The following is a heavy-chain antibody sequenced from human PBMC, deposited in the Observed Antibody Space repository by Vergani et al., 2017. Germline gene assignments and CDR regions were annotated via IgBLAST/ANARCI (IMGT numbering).Heavy chain of an antibody. V-gene: IGHV4-39*01. J-gene: IGHJ3*02. CDR3: ARHLRQLARNDVFDI. CDR2: IYDSRKN. CDR1: GMSISNNNYY. D-gene: IGHD6-6*01. Sequence: QLQLQESGPRLVKPSETLSLTCSLSGMSISNNNYYWGWIRQPPGKGLEWIGSIYDSRKNNYSPSLKSRVSIPVDTSKNPFSLNLTSVTAADTAVYYCARHLRQLARNDVFDIWGHGTLVTVSS.